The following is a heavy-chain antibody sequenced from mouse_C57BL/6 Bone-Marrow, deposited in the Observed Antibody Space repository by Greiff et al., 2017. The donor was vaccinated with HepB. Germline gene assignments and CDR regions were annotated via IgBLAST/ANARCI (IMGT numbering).Heavy chain of an antibody. D-gene: IGHD1-1*01. CDR1: GYSFTGYY. J-gene: IGHJ1*03. CDR2: INPSTGGT. V-gene: IGHV1-42*01. CDR3: AREEHYYGSPYWYFDV. Sequence: EVKLQESGPELVKPGASVKISCKASGYSFTGYYMNWVKQSPEKSLEWIGEINPSTGGTTYNQKFKAKATLTVDKSSSTAYMQLKSLTSEDSAVYYCAREEHYYGSPYWYFDVWGTGTTVTVSS.